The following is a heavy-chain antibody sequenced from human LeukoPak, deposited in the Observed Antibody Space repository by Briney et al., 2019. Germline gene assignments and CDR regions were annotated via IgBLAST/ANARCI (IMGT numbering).Heavy chain of an antibody. CDR1: GGSISSYY. V-gene: IGHV4-59*01. Sequence: SETLSLTCTVSGGSISSYYWSWIRQPPGKGLEWIGYIYYSGSTNYNPSLKSRVTISVDTSKNQFSLKLSSVTAADTAVYYCARGLQNYGGIEGDAFDIWGQGTMVTVSS. J-gene: IGHJ3*02. CDR3: ARGLQNYGGIEGDAFDI. CDR2: IYYSGST. D-gene: IGHD2-21*01.